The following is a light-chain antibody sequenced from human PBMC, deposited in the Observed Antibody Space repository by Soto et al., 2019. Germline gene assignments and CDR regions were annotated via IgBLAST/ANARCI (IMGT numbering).Light chain of an antibody. CDR1: QSVSSSS. Sequence: EIVLTQSPGTLSLSPGQRATLSCRASQSVSSSSLAWYQQKPGQAPRLLIYSASGRATGIPDRFSGSGSGTDFTLTNSRLEPEDFAVYYCHQDGSSPWTFGQGTKVEIK. CDR3: HQDGSSPWT. J-gene: IGKJ1*01. V-gene: IGKV3-20*01. CDR2: SAS.